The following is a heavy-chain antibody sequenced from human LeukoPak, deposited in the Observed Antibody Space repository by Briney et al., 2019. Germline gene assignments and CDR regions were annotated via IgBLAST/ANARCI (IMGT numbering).Heavy chain of an antibody. CDR2: ISSSGSTI. Sequence: GGSLRLSCAASGFTFSSYEMNWVRQAPGKGLEWVSYISSSGSTIYYADSVKGRFTISRDNAQNSLYLQMNSLRAEDTAVYYCARVQASERYYKDYFDYWGQGTLVTVSS. D-gene: IGHD1-26*01. CDR3: ARVQASERYYKDYFDY. V-gene: IGHV3-48*03. J-gene: IGHJ4*02. CDR1: GFTFSSYE.